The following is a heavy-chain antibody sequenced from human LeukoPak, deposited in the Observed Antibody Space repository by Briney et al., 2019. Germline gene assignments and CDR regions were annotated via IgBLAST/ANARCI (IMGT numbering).Heavy chain of an antibody. D-gene: IGHD5-18*01. CDR2: LSGSGGST. CDR3: AKDGYSSTNFDY. Sequence: GGSLRLSCAASGFTFSSYAMSWVRQAPGKGLEWASALSGSGGSTYYADSVKGRFTISRDNSKNTLYLQMNSLRAEDTAVYYCAKDGYSSTNFDYWGQGTLVTVSS. J-gene: IGHJ4*02. V-gene: IGHV3-23*01. CDR1: GFTFSSYA.